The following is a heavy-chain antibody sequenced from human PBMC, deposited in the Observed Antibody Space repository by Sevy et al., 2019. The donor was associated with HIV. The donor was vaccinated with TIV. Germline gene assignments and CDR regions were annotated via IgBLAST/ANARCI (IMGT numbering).Heavy chain of an antibody. CDR2: IYYNGNI. Sequence: SETLSLTCTVSGGSITSLYWNWIRQPPGKGLEWIAHIYYNGNINYNRSLKSRVTLSLDTSKNLFSLRVSSVTAADTAMYYCAGENAWGRGYSWGQGTLVTVSS. D-gene: IGHD1-26*01. J-gene: IGHJ4*02. CDR1: GGSITSLY. V-gene: IGHV4-59*08. CDR3: AGENAWGRGYS.